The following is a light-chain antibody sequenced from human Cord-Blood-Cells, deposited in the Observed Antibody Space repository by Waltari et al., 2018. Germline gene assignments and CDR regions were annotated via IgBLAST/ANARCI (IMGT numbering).Light chain of an antibody. V-gene: IGKV1-39*01. CDR2: AAS. CDR3: QQSYSTPYT. CDR1: QSISSY. Sequence: DIQMTQSPSSLSASVGDRVTITCRASQSISSYLNWYQQKPGKAPKLLIYAASRLQSGVPSRFSGSGSGTDFTLTISSLQPEEFATYYCQQSYSTPYTFGLGTKLGIK. J-gene: IGKJ2*01.